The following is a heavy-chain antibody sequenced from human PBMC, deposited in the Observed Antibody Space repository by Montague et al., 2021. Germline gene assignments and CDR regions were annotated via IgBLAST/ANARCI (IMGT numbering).Heavy chain of an antibody. Sequence: SETLSLTCAVYGGSFNAYYWSWIRQSPGKGLEWIGEIHHRGSIYYDPTTDYNPPLQSRVTIAVDASKNQFSLRLRSVTAADAAVYYCAGHSVGFVGYYNGLDVWGRGTPVIVSS. CDR3: AGHSVGFVGYYNGLDV. CDR2: IHHRGSIYYDPTT. D-gene: IGHD3-9*01. V-gene: IGHV4-34*01. CDR1: GGSFNAYY. J-gene: IGHJ6*02.